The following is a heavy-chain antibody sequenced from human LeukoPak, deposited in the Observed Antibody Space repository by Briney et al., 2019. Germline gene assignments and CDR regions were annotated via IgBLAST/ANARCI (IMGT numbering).Heavy chain of an antibody. CDR1: GFTVSSNF. CDR3: GAAYSGSSPFDY. J-gene: IGHJ4*02. V-gene: IGHV3-53*01. Sequence: GGSLRLSCAASGFTVSSNFMSWVRQAPEKGLEWVSVMYSDGSTYYADSVKGRFTISRDNAKNSLFLQMNSLRAEDTAVYYCGAAYSGSSPFDYWGQGTLVTVSS. CDR2: MYSDGST. D-gene: IGHD1-26*01.